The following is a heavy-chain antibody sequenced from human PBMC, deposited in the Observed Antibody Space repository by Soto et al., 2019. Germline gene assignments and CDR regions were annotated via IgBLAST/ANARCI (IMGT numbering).Heavy chain of an antibody. CDR2: ISYSGLT. D-gene: IGHD2-8*01. J-gene: IGHJ4*02. CDR1: GGSISSDSYY. CDR3: AGKPNALSYFDY. Sequence: SETLSLTCTVSGGSISSDSYYWGWIRQSPEKGLEWIASISYSGLTYYNSSLKSRITISVDKSKNQFSLKLNSVTAADTAVYFCAGKPNALSYFDYWGQGTLVTVSS. V-gene: IGHV4-39*07.